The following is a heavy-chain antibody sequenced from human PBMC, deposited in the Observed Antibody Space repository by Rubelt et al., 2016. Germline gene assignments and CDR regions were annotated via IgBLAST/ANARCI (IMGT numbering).Heavy chain of an antibody. D-gene: IGHD2-21*01. J-gene: IGHJ1*01. V-gene: IGHV4-34*12. CDR1: VGRSVVIT. CDR3: ARIFHGSGDNYEEI. CDR2: FIDGGST. Sequence: QVQLQQWGAGLLRSSETLSTVGRSVVITGVGSASPPGKGLEWIGEFIDGGSTNYNPSLKSRVIISADTSKNQFSLKVNSVTAADTAVDYCARIFHGSGDNYEEIWGRCTPVTVSS.